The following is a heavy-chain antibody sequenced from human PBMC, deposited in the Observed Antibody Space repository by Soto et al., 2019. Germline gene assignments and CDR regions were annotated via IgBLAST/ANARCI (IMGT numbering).Heavy chain of an antibody. Sequence: QVQLVQSGAEVKKPGSSVKVSCKTSGGTFRTSAISWVRQAPGQGLEWMGGIMPVFPTPDYAQKFQGRVTITADESAGTADVELSSLRSEDTAVYYCARDKDRQQLGGNYYYVMDVWGQGTTVTVSS. CDR2: IMPVFPTP. CDR3: ARDKDRQQLGGNYYYVMDV. CDR1: GGTFRTSA. V-gene: IGHV1-69*12. J-gene: IGHJ6*01. D-gene: IGHD3-3*02.